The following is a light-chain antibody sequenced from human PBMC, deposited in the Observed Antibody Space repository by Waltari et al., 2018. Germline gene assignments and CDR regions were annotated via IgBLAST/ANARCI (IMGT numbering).Light chain of an antibody. CDR1: QSVSTF. CDR3: QQRRNWPT. Sequence: EIVLTQSPATLSLSPGERATLSCRASQSVSTFLAWYQQKPGQSPRLLLYDVSFRATGIPIGFSGSGSETDFTLTISSLEPEDFAVYYCQQRRNWPTFGGGTKVEVK. V-gene: IGKV3-11*01. J-gene: IGKJ4*01. CDR2: DVS.